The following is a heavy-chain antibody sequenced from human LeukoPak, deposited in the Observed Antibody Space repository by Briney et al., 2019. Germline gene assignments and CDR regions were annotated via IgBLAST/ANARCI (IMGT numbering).Heavy chain of an antibody. Sequence: GGSLRLSCAASGFTFSSYSMNWVRQAPGKGLEWVSAISGSGGSTYYADSVKGRFTISRGNSKNTLYLQMNSLRAEDTAVYYCARAYSSSWYDYWGQGTLVTVSS. V-gene: IGHV3-23*01. CDR3: ARAYSSSWYDY. J-gene: IGHJ4*02. CDR2: ISGSGGST. CDR1: GFTFSSYS. D-gene: IGHD6-13*01.